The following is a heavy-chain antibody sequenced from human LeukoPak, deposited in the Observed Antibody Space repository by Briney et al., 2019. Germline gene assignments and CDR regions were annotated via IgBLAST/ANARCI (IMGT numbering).Heavy chain of an antibody. V-gene: IGHV3-23*01. J-gene: IGHJ4*02. Sequence: GGSLRLSCAASGFTFSSYAMSWVRQAPGKGLEWVSAISGSGGSTYYADSVKGRFTISRDNSKSTLYLQMNSLRTDDTAEYYCAKSPQPTVPNHFDYWGQGTLVTVSS. CDR1: GFTFSSYA. CDR2: ISGSGGST. CDR3: AKSPQPTVPNHFDY. D-gene: IGHD4-11*01.